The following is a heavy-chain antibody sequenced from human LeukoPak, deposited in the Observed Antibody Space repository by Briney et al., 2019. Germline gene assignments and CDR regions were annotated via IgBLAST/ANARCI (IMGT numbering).Heavy chain of an antibody. Sequence: PSETLSLTCTVSGGSISSYYWSWIRQPPGRGLEWIGYIYYSGSTNYNPSLKSRVTISVDTSKNQFSLKLSSVTAADTAVYYCARGQSVATTTYFDYWGQGTLVTVSS. V-gene: IGHV4-59*01. CDR3: ARGQSVATTTYFDY. CDR1: GGSISSYY. J-gene: IGHJ4*02. CDR2: IYYSGST. D-gene: IGHD5-12*01.